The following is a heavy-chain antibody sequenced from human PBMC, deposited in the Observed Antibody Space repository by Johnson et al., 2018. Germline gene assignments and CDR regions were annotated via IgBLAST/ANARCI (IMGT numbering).Heavy chain of an antibody. J-gene: IGHJ6*02. CDR1: GGSISNNY. V-gene: IGHV4-59*01. D-gene: IGHD6-13*01. CDR2: IHYIGNT. Sequence: QVQLQESGPGLVKXSETLALKCTVSGGSISNNYWNWIRQSPGKGLEWIGYIHYIGNTNYNPSLKSRVTISVDPSKNQISLKLSSVTAADTAGYHCARGVAAAVYYYGLDVWGQGTTVTVSS. CDR3: ARGVAAAVYYYGLDV.